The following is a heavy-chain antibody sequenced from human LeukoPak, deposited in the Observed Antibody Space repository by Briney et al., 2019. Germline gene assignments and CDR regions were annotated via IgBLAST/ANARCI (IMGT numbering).Heavy chain of an antibody. D-gene: IGHD2-21*02. CDR3: ARATTAAYCGGDCYSGTDY. Sequence: ASVKVSCKASGYTFTGYYMHGVRQAPGQGVEWMGRINPNRGGTNYSQKFQGRVTMTRDTSISTAYMELSRLRSDDTAVYYCARATTAAYCGGDCYSGTDYWGQGTLVTVSS. V-gene: IGHV1-2*06. CDR1: GYTFTGYY. J-gene: IGHJ4*02. CDR2: INPNRGGT.